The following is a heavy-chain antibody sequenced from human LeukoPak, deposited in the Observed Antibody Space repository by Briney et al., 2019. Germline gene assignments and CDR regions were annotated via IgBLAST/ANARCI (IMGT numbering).Heavy chain of an antibody. CDR2: ISWNSGSI. CDR1: GFTFDDYA. CDR3: AKGGRGYSYLPDY. D-gene: IGHD5-18*01. J-gene: IGHJ4*02. V-gene: IGHV3-9*01. Sequence: PSRSLRLSCAASGFTFDDYAMHWVRQAPGKGLEWVSGISWNSGSIGYAGSVKGRFTISRDNAKNSLYLQMNSLRAEGTALYYCAKGGRGYSYLPDYWGQGTLVTVSS.